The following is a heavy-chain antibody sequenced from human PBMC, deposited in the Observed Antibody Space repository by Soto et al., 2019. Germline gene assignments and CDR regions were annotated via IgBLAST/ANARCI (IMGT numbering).Heavy chain of an antibody. CDR2: TYYRSKWYN. V-gene: IGHV6-1*01. CDR3: AAGITGTTSYWFDP. CDR1: GDSVSSNSAA. J-gene: IGHJ5*02. Sequence: SQTLSLTCAISGDSVSSNSAAWNWIRXSPSRGLEWLGRTYYRSKWYNDYAVSVKSRITINPDTSKNQFSLQLNSVTPEDTAVYYCAAGITGTTSYWFDPWGQGTLVTVSS. D-gene: IGHD1-7*01.